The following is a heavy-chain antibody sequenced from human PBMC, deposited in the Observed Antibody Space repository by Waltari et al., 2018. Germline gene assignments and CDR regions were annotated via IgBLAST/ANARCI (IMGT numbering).Heavy chain of an antibody. CDR2: ISWNSGSI. CDR1: GFTFDDYA. J-gene: IGHJ6*03. V-gene: IGHV3-9*01. D-gene: IGHD6-19*01. Sequence: EVQLVESGGGLVQPGRSLRLSCAASGFTFDDYAMHWVRQAPGKGLEWVSGISWNSGSIGYADSVKGRFSSSRDNAKNSLYLQMNSLRAEDTALYYCAKSPVAYYYYYMDVWGKGTTVTVSS. CDR3: AKSPVAYYYYYMDV.